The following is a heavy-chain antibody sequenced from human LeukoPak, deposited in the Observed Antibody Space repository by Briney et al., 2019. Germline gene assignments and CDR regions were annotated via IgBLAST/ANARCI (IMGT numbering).Heavy chain of an antibody. Sequence: GRSLRLSCAASGFTFDDYAMHWVRQAAGKGLEWVSGISWNSGNIGYADSVKGRFTISRDNAKNSLYLQMNSLRAEDTALYYCARESGWFDPWGQGTLVTVSS. D-gene: IGHD1-26*01. CDR3: ARESGWFDP. CDR1: GFTFDDYA. CDR2: ISWNSGNI. V-gene: IGHV3-9*01. J-gene: IGHJ5*02.